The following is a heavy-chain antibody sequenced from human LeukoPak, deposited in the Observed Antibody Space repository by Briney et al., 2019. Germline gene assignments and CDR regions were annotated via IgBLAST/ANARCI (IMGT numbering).Heavy chain of an antibody. V-gene: IGHV3-23*01. CDR2: ISGSGGST. CDR1: GFTFSSYA. Sequence: GGSLRLSCAASGFTFSSYAMSWVRQAPGKGLEWVSAISGSGGSTYYADSVKGRFTISRDNAKNSLYLQMNSLRAEDTAVYYCARAPPVRGIIVTDNWFDPWGQGTLVTVSS. J-gene: IGHJ5*02. D-gene: IGHD3-10*01. CDR3: ARAPPVRGIIVTDNWFDP.